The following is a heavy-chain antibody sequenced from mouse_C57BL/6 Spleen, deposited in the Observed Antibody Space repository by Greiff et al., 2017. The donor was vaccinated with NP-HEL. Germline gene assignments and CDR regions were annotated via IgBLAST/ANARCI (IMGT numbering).Heavy chain of an antibody. CDR1: GYSFPSYY. V-gene: IGHV1-66*01. D-gene: IGHD1-1*01. J-gene: IGHJ1*03. CDR3: ARSYYGSSYDWYFDV. CDR2: IYPGSGNP. Sequence: QVQLQQSGPELVKPGASVKISCKASGYSFPSYYIHWVQQRPGQGLEWIGWIYPGSGNPKYNEKFKGKATLTADTTSSTAYMQLSSLTSEDSAVYYCARSYYGSSYDWYFDVWGTGTTVTVSS.